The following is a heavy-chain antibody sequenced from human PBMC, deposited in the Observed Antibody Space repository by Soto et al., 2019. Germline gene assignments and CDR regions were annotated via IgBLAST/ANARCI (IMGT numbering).Heavy chain of an antibody. D-gene: IGHD3-10*01. CDR1: GGSISSGGYY. J-gene: IGHJ4*02. V-gene: IGHV4-31*03. Sequence: SSETLSLTCTVSGGSISSGGYYWSWIRQHPGKGLEWIGYIYYSGSTYYNPSLKSRVTISVDTSKNQFSLKLSSVTAADTAVYYCARARQLRYYYGSGSEGGVDYWGQGTLVTVSS. CDR3: ARARQLRYYYGSGSEGGVDY. CDR2: IYYSGST.